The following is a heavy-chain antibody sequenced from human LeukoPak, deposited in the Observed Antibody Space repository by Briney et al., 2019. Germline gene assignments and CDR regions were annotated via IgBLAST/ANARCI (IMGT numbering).Heavy chain of an antibody. CDR1: GFSFSTSS. J-gene: IGHJ4*02. Sequence: TGGSLRLSCAASGFSFSTSSMSWVRQTPRKGLEWISYIRGSSTAIYYADSVKGRFTISRDNARKSLYLQMNDLRAEDTGVYFCARDARSHCGTDACYGPYFDYWGQGSLVTVSS. V-gene: IGHV3-48*01. CDR3: ARDARSHCGTDACYGPYFDY. CDR2: IRGSSTAI. D-gene: IGHD2-2*01.